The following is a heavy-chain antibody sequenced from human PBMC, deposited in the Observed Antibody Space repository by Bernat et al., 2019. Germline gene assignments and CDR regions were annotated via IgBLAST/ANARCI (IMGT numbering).Heavy chain of an antibody. Sequence: QVQRVQSGAEVKKPGASVKVSCKASGYTFSGYYMHWVRQAPGQGLEWMGRINPNSGGTNYAQSFKGRVTMTRDTSISTAYMELSRLRSDDTAVHYCARGLTGADYLGQGTLVTVSS. J-gene: IGHJ4*02. CDR2: INPNSGGT. D-gene: IGHD7-27*01. CDR1: GYTFSGYY. CDR3: ARGLTGADY. V-gene: IGHV1-2*06.